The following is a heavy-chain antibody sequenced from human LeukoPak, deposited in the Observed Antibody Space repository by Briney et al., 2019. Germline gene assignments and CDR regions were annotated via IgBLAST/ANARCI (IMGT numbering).Heavy chain of an antibody. D-gene: IGHD3-9*01. CDR3: ASTAYYDILTGSPGAFDI. J-gene: IGHJ3*02. CDR1: GGSVSSGSYY. V-gene: IGHV4-61*01. CDR2: IYYSGST. Sequence: SETLSLTCTVSGGSVSSGSYYWSWIRQPPGKGLEWIGYIYYSGSTNYNPSLKSRVTISVDTSKTQFSLKLSSVTAADTAVYYCASTAYYDILTGSPGAFDIWGQGTMVTVSS.